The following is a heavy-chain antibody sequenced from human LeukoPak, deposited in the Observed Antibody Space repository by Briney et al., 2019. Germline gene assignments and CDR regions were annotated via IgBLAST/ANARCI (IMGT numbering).Heavy chain of an antibody. CDR1: GFIFTKYG. V-gene: IGHV3-48*01. J-gene: IGHJ3*02. D-gene: IGHD6-25*01. CDR3: AGDPRDSGTYPWDAFDI. Sequence: GGSLRLSCAASGFIFTKYGMNWVRQAPGKGLEWISYINTGGSTTYYADSVKGRFTISRDTAENSVYLQMESLRAEDTAVYYCAGDPRDSGTYPWDAFDIWGQGTRVTVFS. CDR2: INTGGSTT.